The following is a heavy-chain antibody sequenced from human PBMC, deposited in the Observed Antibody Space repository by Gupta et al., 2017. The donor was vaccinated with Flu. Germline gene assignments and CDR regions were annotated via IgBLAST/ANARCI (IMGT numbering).Heavy chain of an antibody. CDR3: ALLPGDYYDSSGYVGY. CDR1: GCTFSNDW. V-gene: IGHV3-15*01. CDR2: MKSKTDGRTT. J-gene: IGHJ4*02. D-gene: IGHD3-22*01. Sequence: EVQLVESGGGLVKPGGSLRLSCAASGCTFSNDWMSWVRQAPGKGLEWVGRMKSKTDGRTTDYAAPVKCRFTISRDDSKNTLYLQMNSLKTADTAVYYCALLPGDYYDSSGYVGYWGQGTLVTVSS.